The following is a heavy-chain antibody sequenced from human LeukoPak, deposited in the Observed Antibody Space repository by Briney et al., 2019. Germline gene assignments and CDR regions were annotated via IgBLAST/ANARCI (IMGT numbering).Heavy chain of an antibody. J-gene: IGHJ4*02. Sequence: GGSLRLSCAASEFTFTSYWMSWVRQAPGKGLEWVANIKQDGGQIYYLESVKGRFTVSRDNAKNSLYLQMNSLRAEDTAVYYCARLGARQMLEYWGQGTLVTVSS. CDR3: ARLGARQMLEY. V-gene: IGHV3-7*01. CDR1: EFTFTSYW. CDR2: IKQDGGQI. D-gene: IGHD4-17*01.